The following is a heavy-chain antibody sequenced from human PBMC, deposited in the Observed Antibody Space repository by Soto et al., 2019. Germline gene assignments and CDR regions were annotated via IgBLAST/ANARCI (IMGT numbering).Heavy chain of an antibody. Sequence: QVQLQESGPGLVKPSGTLSLTCAVSGVSISRSDWWSWVRQPPGKGLEWIGEISHSGSTNYRPSLRGRVTISLDKSKNQFSLNLTSVNAADTAVYYCARGYDRTVSPARYFDFWGQGTLVTVSS. CDR3: ARGYDRTVSPARYFDF. CDR2: ISHSGST. D-gene: IGHD3-22*01. V-gene: IGHV4-4*02. J-gene: IGHJ4*02. CDR1: GVSISRSDW.